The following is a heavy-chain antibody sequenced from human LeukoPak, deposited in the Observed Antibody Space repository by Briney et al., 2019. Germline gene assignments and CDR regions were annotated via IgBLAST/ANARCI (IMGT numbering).Heavy chain of an antibody. V-gene: IGHV3-21*03. Sequence: GSLRLSCAASGFTFSSYSMNWVRQAPGKGLEWVSSISSSSSYIYYADSVKGRFTISRDNAKNSLYLQMNSLRAEDTAVYYCAREGSFTYAFDIWGQGTMVTVSS. D-gene: IGHD3-10*01. CDR2: ISSSSSYI. CDR3: AREGSFTYAFDI. CDR1: GFTFSSYS. J-gene: IGHJ3*02.